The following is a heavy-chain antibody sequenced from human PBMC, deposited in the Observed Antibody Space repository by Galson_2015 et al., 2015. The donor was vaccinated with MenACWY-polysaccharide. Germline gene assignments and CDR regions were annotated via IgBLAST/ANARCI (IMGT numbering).Heavy chain of an antibody. D-gene: IGHD4-17*01. CDR2: ISNSGSII. CDR3: ARGDIKQYDDGDTASHYYGMDV. Sequence: SLRLSCAASGFTFSNYETNWVRQAPGMGLEWVSYISNSGSIISYADSVKGRFTISRNIAKNSLSLQMSSLRAEDTSVYYCARGDIKQYDDGDTASHYYGMDVWGQGTTVTVSS. CDR1: GFTFSNYE. V-gene: IGHV3-48*03. J-gene: IGHJ6*02.